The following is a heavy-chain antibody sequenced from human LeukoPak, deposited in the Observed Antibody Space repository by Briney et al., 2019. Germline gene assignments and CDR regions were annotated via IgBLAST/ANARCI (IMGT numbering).Heavy chain of an antibody. V-gene: IGHV3-48*03. CDR1: GFTFSNYE. Sequence: QPEGSLRLSCAASGFTFSNYEMNWVRQAPGKGLEWISYITPDGTMAYYAGSVRGRFTVSRDNAKNSLYLQMNSLRADDTAVYYCARETIDCGGDCYDYWGQGTLATVSS. CDR3: ARETIDCGGDCYDY. CDR2: ITPDGTMA. J-gene: IGHJ4*02. D-gene: IGHD2-21*01.